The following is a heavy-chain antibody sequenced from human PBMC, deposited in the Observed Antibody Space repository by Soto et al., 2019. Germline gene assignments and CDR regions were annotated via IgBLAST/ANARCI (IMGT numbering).Heavy chain of an antibody. V-gene: IGHV1-24*01. D-gene: IGHD6-6*01. CDR1: GYALTELS. CDR3: ATAIAARFGSWFDP. J-gene: IGHJ5*02. CDR2: FDPEDGET. Sequence: SVKLSCKVSGYALTELSMHWVRQAPGKGLEWTGGFDPEDGETIYAQKFQGRVTMTEDTSTDTAYMELSSLRSEDTAVYYCATAIAARFGSWFDPWGQGTLVTVPS.